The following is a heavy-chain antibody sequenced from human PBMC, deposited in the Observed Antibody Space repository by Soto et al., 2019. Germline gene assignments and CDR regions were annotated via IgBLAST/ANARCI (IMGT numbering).Heavy chain of an antibody. D-gene: IGHD3-16*01. Sequence: ASVKVSCKASGHSITSHYMHWVRQAPGQGLEWMGTIDPNGGIRSYAQRFQGRVTMTRNTSMSTVYMELSSLTSEDTAIYYCARARYGGVMNWGQGTLVTVSS. CDR3: ARARYGGVMN. CDR2: IDPNGGIR. V-gene: IGHV1-46*01. CDR1: GHSITSHY. J-gene: IGHJ4*02.